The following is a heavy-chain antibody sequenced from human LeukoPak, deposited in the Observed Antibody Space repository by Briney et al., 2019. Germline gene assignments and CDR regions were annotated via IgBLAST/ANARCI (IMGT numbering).Heavy chain of an antibody. D-gene: IGHD6-13*01. V-gene: IGHV4-38-2*01. CDR2: IYHSGST. Sequence: PSETLSLTCAVSGYSISSGYYWGWFRQPPGKGLEWIACIYHSGSTYYNPSLRSRVTMSVDTSKNQFSLRLTSLTAADTAVYYCARQGGSSSPYYFYYMDVWGKGTTVTVSS. CDR3: ARQGGSSSPYYFYYMDV. CDR1: GYSISSGYY. J-gene: IGHJ6*03.